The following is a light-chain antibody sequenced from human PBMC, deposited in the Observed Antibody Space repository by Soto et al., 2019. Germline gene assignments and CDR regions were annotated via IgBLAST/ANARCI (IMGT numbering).Light chain of an antibody. V-gene: IGKV1-33*01. CDR1: QDISNY. Sequence: DIQMTQSPSSLSASVGDRVTITCQATQDISNYLNWYQQKPGRAPKLLIYDASNLETGVPSRFSGSGSGTDFTFTISSLLPEDIGTYYCQHYDNLPMYTFGQGTKLEIK. J-gene: IGKJ2*01. CDR2: DAS. CDR3: QHYDNLPMYT.